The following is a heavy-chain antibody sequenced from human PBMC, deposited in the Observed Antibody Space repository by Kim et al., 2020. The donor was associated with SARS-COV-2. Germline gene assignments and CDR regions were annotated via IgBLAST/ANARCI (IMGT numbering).Heavy chain of an antibody. J-gene: IGHJ4*02. Sequence: SVKVSCKASGGTFSSYAISWVRQAPGQGLEWMGGIIPIFGTANYAQKFQGRVTITADESTSTAYMELSSLRSEDTAVYYCARDEAAAGTSGIDYWGQGTLVTVSS. V-gene: IGHV1-69*13. CDR3: ARDEAAAGTSGIDY. D-gene: IGHD6-13*01. CDR1: GGTFSSYA. CDR2: IIPIFGTA.